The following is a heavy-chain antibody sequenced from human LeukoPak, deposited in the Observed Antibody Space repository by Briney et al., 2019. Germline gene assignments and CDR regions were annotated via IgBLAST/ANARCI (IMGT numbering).Heavy chain of an antibody. CDR2: ISAHTGNS. Sequence: ASVKVSCKATGYSFSIYDIIWVRQAPGQGLEWMGWISAHTGNSDYAQRFQNRVTMTADTSTSTAYMELRSLGSDDTAVYYCARDGKGRYDFRENDYWGQGTLVTVSS. J-gene: IGHJ4*02. CDR1: GYSFSIYD. D-gene: IGHD3-3*01. V-gene: IGHV1-18*01. CDR3: ARDGKGRYDFRENDY.